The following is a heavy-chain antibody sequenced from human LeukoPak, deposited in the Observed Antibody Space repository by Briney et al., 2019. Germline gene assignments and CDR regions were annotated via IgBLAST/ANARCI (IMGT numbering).Heavy chain of an antibody. CDR2: IYHSGST. V-gene: IGHV4-30-2*01. D-gene: IGHD2-2*01. CDR3: AREGPLVPAAVFFPLPCWFDP. J-gene: IGHJ5*02. Sequence: PSQTLSLTCAVSGGSISSGGYSWSWIRQPPGKGLEWIGYIYHSGSTYYNPSLKSRVTISVDRSKNQFSLKLSSVTAADTAVYYCAREGPLVPAAVFFPLPCWFDPWGQGTLVTVSS. CDR1: GGSISSGGYS.